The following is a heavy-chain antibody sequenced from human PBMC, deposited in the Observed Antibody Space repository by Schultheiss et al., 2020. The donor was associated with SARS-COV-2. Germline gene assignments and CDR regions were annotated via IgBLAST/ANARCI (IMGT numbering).Heavy chain of an antibody. J-gene: IGHJ6*02. CDR1: GFTVSSNY. CDR3: ARGGSSPYSYYGMDV. Sequence: GGSLRLSCAASGFTVSSNYMSWVRQAPGKGLEWVSAISGSSYISYADSVKGRFTISRDNAKNSLFLQMNSLRGEDTGVYYCARGGSSPYSYYGMDVWGQGTTVTVSS. V-gene: IGHV3-69-1*01. CDR2: ISGSSYI.